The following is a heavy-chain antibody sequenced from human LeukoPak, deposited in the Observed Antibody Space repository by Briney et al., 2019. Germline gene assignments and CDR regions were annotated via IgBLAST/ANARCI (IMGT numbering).Heavy chain of an antibody. J-gene: IGHJ4*02. D-gene: IGHD4-17*01. Sequence: SETLSLTCAVFGGSFSSYHWSWIRQPPGKGLEWIGEINHSGYTSYNPSLKSRVTLSVDTSKHQFSLKLTSVTAADTAVYYCARCCLQRDGDNGGGDYWGQGILVTVSS. V-gene: IGHV4-34*01. CDR3: ARCCLQRDGDNGGGDY. CDR1: GGSFSSYH. CDR2: INHSGYT.